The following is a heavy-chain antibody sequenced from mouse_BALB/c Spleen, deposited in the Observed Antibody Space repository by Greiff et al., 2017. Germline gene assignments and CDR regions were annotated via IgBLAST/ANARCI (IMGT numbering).Heavy chain of an antibody. J-gene: IGHJ3*01. CDR2: IWAGGST. V-gene: IGHV2-9*02. D-gene: IGHD4-1*01. CDR1: GFSFTSYG. Sequence: QVQLKESGPGLVAPSQSLSITCTVSGFSFTSYGVHWVRQPPGKGLEWLGEIWAGGSTNYNSALMSRLSIRKDNSKSPVCLKMNSLQTDDTAMHYCAAKLGWFAYWGQGTLGTVSA. CDR3: AAKLGWFAY.